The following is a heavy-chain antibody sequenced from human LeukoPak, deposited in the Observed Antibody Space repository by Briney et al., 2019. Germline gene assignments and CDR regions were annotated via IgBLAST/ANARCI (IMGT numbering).Heavy chain of an antibody. CDR2: ISSSGATK. Sequence: GGSLRLSCAASGSTFSSFEMNWVRQAPGKGLEWVSYISSSGATKYYADSVKGRFTISRDNAKNSLDLQMNSLRAGDTAVYYCARAAVAYYNVMDVWGRGTTVTVSS. V-gene: IGHV3-48*03. J-gene: IGHJ6*02. CDR1: GSTFSSFE. CDR3: ARAAVAYYNVMDV.